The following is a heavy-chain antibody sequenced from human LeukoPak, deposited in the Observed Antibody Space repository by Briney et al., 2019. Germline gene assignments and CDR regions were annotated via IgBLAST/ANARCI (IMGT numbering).Heavy chain of an antibody. CDR2: ISGSGSTI. CDR1: GFTFSSYE. Sequence: GGSLRLSCAASGFTFSSYEMSWVRQAPGKGLEWLSYISGSGSTIYYADSVQGRFTISRDNAKNSLYLQMNSLRAEDTAVYYCAREGAPSGSFNYCYYYMDVWGKGTTVTVSS. D-gene: IGHD3-10*01. J-gene: IGHJ6*03. V-gene: IGHV3-48*03. CDR3: AREGAPSGSFNYCYYYMDV.